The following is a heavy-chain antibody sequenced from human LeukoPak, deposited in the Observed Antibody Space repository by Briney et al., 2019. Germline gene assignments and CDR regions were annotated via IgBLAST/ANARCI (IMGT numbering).Heavy chain of an antibody. CDR1: GYTFTGYY. Sequence: SVKVSCKASGYTFTGYYMHWVRQAPGQGLEWMGGIIPIFGTANYAQKFQGRATITADESTSTAYMELSSLRSEDTAVYYCARDGDYDLNFDYWGQGTLVTVSS. CDR3: ARDGDYDLNFDY. V-gene: IGHV1-69*13. D-gene: IGHD4-17*01. CDR2: IIPIFGTA. J-gene: IGHJ4*02.